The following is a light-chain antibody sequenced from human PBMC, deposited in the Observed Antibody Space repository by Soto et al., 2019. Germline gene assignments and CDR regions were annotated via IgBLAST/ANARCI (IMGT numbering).Light chain of an antibody. CDR1: QSVSSN. CDR2: GAS. CDR3: QHYNSLTFT. V-gene: IGKV3-15*01. J-gene: IGKJ3*01. Sequence: EIVMTQSPATLSVSPGERATLSCRASQSVSSNLAWYQQKPGQAPGLLIYGASTRATGAPARFSGSGSGTEFTLTISSLQSEDFAVYYCQHYNSLTFTFGPGTKVDIK.